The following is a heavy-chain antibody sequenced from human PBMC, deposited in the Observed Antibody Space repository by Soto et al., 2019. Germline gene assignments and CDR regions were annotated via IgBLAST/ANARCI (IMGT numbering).Heavy chain of an antibody. V-gene: IGHV3-21*01. CDR3: ARYAITGTMLFDY. CDR2: ISSSSSYI. J-gene: IGHJ4*02. CDR1: GFTFSSYS. Sequence: PGGSLRLSCAASGFTFSSYSMNWVRQAPGKGLEWVSSISSSSSYIYYADSVKGRFTISRDNAKNSLYLQMNSLRAEDTAVYYCARYAITGTMLFDYWGQGTLVTVSS. D-gene: IGHD1-20*01.